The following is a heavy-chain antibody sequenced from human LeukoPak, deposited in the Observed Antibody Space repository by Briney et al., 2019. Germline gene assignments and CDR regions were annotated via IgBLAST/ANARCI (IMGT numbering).Heavy chain of an antibody. Sequence: SETLSLTCAVSGGSISSGGYSWSWIRQPPGKGLEWIGYIYHSGSTYYNPSLKSRVTISVDRSKNQFSLKLSSVTAADTAVYYCARGYSSSWTGDYYLDYWGQGTLVTVSS. D-gene: IGHD6-13*01. CDR3: ARGYSSSWTGDYYLDY. V-gene: IGHV4-30-2*01. CDR2: IYHSGST. J-gene: IGHJ4*02. CDR1: GGSISSGGYS.